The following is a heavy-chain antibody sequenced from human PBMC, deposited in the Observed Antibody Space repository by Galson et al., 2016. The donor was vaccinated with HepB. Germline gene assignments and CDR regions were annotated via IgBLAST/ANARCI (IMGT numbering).Heavy chain of an antibody. D-gene: IGHD5-12*01. CDR3: ARAGGFDYHFEN. V-gene: IGHV4-4*07. Sequence: LSLTCSVSGVSISSYYWNWIRQTAGKGLEWIGRIYISGSTNYNPSLKSRVTMSLNTSKNQFSLNLESVTAADTAVYYCARAGGFDYHFENWGQGILVTVSS. J-gene: IGHJ4*02. CDR2: IYISGST. CDR1: GVSISSYY.